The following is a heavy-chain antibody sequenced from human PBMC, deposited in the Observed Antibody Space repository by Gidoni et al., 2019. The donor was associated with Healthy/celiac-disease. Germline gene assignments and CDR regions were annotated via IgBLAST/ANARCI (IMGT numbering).Heavy chain of an antibody. D-gene: IGHD3-10*01. Sequence: EVQLVQSGAEVKKPGESLRISCKGSGYSFTSYWISWVRQMPGKGLEWMGRIDPSDSYTNYSPSFQGHVTISADKSISTAYLQWSSLKASDTAMYYCARHKRAYGSGSYYNDILDYWGQGTLVTVSS. J-gene: IGHJ4*02. CDR1: GYSFTSYW. CDR3: ARHKRAYGSGSYYNDILDY. CDR2: IDPSDSYT. V-gene: IGHV5-10-1*03.